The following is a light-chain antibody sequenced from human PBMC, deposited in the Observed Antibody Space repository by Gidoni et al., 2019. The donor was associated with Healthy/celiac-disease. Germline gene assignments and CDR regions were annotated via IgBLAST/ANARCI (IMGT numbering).Light chain of an antibody. CDR3: QQYGSSLPFT. CDR1: QSVSSSY. Sequence: EIVLTPSPGTLSLSPGERATLSCRASQSVSSSYLAWYQQKPGQAPRLLIYGASSRATGIPDRFSGSGSGTDFTLTISRLEPEDFAVYYCQQYGSSLPFTFXPXTKVDIK. CDR2: GAS. J-gene: IGKJ3*01. V-gene: IGKV3-20*01.